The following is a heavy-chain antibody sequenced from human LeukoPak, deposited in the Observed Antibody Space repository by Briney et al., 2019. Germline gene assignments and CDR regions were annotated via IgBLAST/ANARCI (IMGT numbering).Heavy chain of an antibody. D-gene: IGHD2-2*01. CDR3: ARGGARCSSTSCYAGGHFDY. V-gene: IGHV1-69*06. J-gene: IGHJ4*02. Sequence: SVKVSCKASGGSFSSYAINWVRQAPGQGLEWMGGFIPIFGTANYAQKFQGRVTITADKSTSTAYMELSSLRSEDTAVYYCARGGARCSSTSCYAGGHFDYWGQGTLVTVSS. CDR1: GGSFSSYA. CDR2: FIPIFGTA.